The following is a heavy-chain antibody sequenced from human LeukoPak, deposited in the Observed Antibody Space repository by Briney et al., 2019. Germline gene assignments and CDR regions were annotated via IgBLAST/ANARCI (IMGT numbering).Heavy chain of an antibody. CDR3: ARERFPGAVRGVIVDY. CDR2: ISAYNGNT. J-gene: IGHJ4*02. V-gene: IGHV1-18*01. CDR1: GYTFTSYG. Sequence: ASVKVSCKASGYTFTSYGISWVRQAPGQGLEWMGWISAYNGNTKYAQKLQGRVTMTTDTSTSTDYMELRSLRSDDTAVYYCARERFPGAVRGVIVDYWGQGTLVTVSS. D-gene: IGHD3-10*01.